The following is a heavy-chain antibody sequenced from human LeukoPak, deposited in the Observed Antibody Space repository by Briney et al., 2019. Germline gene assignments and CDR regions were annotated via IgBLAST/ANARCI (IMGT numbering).Heavy chain of an antibody. CDR3: ARELRRDAY. CDR2: INPNSGHT. Sequence: ASVKVSCKASGYTFTSYDVNWVRRATGQGLEWMGYINPNSGHTTYAQRFQGRVTMTRDTSISTVYMELTSLTSEDTAIYYCARELRRDAYWGQGALVTVSS. J-gene: IGHJ4*02. CDR1: GYTFTSYD. D-gene: IGHD4-17*01. V-gene: IGHV1-8*01.